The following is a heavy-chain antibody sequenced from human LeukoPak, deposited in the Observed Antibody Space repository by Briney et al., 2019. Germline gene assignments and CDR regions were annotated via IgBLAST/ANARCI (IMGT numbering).Heavy chain of an antibody. CDR2: FDPEDGET. Sequence: ASVKVSCKVSGYTLTELSMHWVRQAPGKGLEWMGGFDPEDGETIYAQKFQGRVTMTEDTSTDTAYMELSSLRSEDTAVYYCTTVEHDYGDYRNWFDPWGQGTLVTVSS. J-gene: IGHJ5*02. CDR3: TTVEHDYGDYRNWFDP. V-gene: IGHV1-24*01. D-gene: IGHD4-17*01. CDR1: GYTLTELS.